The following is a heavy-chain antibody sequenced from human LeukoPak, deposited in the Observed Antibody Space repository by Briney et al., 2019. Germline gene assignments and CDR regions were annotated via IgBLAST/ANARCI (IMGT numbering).Heavy chain of an antibody. CDR2: IKQDGSEK. V-gene: IGHV3-7*01. J-gene: IGHJ3*02. Sequence: PGGSLRLSRAASGFNFNNYWMAWVRQTPGKGLEWLASIKQDGSEKYYVDSVKGRFTVSRDNADNLLYLQMNRLRAEDTAVFYCARSSSSSWFYAFDIWGQGTLVTVSA. CDR1: GFNFNNYW. D-gene: IGHD6-13*01. CDR3: ARSSSSSWFYAFDI.